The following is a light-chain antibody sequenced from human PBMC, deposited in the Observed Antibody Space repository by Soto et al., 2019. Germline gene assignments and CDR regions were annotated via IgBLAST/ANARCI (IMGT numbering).Light chain of an antibody. Sequence: EIVVTQSPGTLSFSPGERATLSCRASQSVSVSYLAWYQQKPGQAPRLLLYGASRRATGIPDRFSGSGSGTDFTLIISRLEPEDFAVYYCQQYGDSPEFGQGTRLEIK. J-gene: IGKJ5*01. CDR1: QSVSVSY. V-gene: IGKV3-20*01. CDR3: QQYGDSPE. CDR2: GAS.